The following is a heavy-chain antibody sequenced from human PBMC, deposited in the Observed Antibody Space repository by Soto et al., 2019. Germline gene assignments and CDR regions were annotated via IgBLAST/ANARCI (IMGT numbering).Heavy chain of an antibody. J-gene: IGHJ4*02. CDR2: NKSKVDGETT. CDR3: TTTRGYSGYDFGY. Sequence: EVQLVESGGGLVKPGGSLRLSCAASGFTFSNAWINWVRQAPGKGLEWVGRNKSKVDGETTDYGAPVKGRFSISRDDARNMVYLQMNSLRTEDTAVYYCTTTRGYSGYDFGYWGQGTLVTVPS. V-gene: IGHV3-15*07. D-gene: IGHD5-12*01. CDR1: GFTFSNAW.